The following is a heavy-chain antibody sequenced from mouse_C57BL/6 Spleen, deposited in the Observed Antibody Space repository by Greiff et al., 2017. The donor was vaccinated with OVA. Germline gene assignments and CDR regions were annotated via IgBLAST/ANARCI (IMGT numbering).Heavy chain of an antibody. CDR1: GYTFTSYT. CDR3: ARKEYVYAGDLGPFAY. Sequence: VQLQQSGAELARPGASVKMSCKASGYTFTSYTMHWVKQRPGQGLEWIGYINPSSGYTKYNQKFKDKATLTADKSSSTAYMQLSSLTSEDSAVYYCARKEYVYAGDLGPFAYWGQGTLVTVSA. D-gene: IGHD2-2*01. CDR2: INPSSGYT. J-gene: IGHJ3*01. V-gene: IGHV1-4*01.